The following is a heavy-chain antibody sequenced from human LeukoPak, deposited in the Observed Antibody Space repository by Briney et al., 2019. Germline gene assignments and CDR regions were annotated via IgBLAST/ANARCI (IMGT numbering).Heavy chain of an antibody. J-gene: IGHJ4*02. CDR1: GFTFSSYS. Sequence: AGGSLRLSCAASGFTFSSYSMNWVRQAPGKGLEWVSSISSSSSYTYYADSVKGRFTISRDNAKNSLYLQMNSLRAEDTAVYYCASFGSGTSVDYWGQGTLVTVSS. CDR2: ISSSSSYT. V-gene: IGHV3-21*01. CDR3: ASFGSGTSVDY. D-gene: IGHD3-10*01.